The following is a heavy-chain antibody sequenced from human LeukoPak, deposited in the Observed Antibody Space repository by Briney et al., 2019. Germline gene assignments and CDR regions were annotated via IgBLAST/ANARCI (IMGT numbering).Heavy chain of an antibody. CDR2: INSDGSST. J-gene: IGHJ4*02. Sequence: GGSLRLSCAASGFTFSSYAMSWVRQAPGKGLVWVSRINSDGSSTNYADSVKGRFTISRDNAKNTVYLQMNSLRAEDTGVYYCAVPATTVTTDYFDYWGQGTLVTVSS. D-gene: IGHD4-11*01. CDR3: AVPATTVTTDYFDY. CDR1: GFTFSSYA. V-gene: IGHV3-74*01.